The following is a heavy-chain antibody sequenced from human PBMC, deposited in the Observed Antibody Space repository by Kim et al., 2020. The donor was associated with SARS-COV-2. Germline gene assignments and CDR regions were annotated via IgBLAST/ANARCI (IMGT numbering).Heavy chain of an antibody. V-gene: IGHV4-39*01. J-gene: IGHJ6*01. Sequence: SETLSLTCTVPGGSISSSSYYWGWIRQPPGKGLEWIGSIYYSGSTYYNPSLKSRVTISVDTSKNQFSLKLSSVTAADTAVYYCARGNIVVVPAAMDYYY. D-gene: IGHD2-2*01. CDR1: GGSISSSSYY. CDR2: IYYSGST. CDR3: ARGNIVVVPAAMDYYY.